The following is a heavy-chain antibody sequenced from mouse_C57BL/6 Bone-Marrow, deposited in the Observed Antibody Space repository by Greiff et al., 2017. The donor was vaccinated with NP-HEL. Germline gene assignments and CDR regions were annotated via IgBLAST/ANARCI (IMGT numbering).Heavy chain of an antibody. V-gene: IGHV5-9*01. D-gene: IGHD2-3*01. Sequence: EVKLEESGGGLVKPGGSLKLSCAASGFTFSSYTMSWVRQTPEKRLEWVATISGGGGNTYYPDSVKGRFTISRDNAKNTLYLQMSSLRSEDTALYYCARHGGYYDWYFDVWGTGTTVTVSS. J-gene: IGHJ1*03. CDR1: GFTFSSYT. CDR3: ARHGGYYDWYFDV. CDR2: ISGGGGNT.